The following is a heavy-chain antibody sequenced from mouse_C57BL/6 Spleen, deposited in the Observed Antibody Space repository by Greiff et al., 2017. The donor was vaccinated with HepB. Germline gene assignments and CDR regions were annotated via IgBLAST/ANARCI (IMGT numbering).Heavy chain of an antibody. CDR2: IDPENGDT. D-gene: IGHD2-4*01. CDR3: TTSDYDYDDYAMDY. CDR1: GFNIKDDY. Sequence: SGAELVRPGASVKLSCTASGFNIKDDYMHWVKQRPEQGLEWIGWIDPENGDTEYASKFQGKATITADTSSNTAYLQLSSLTSEDTAVYYCTTSDYDYDDYAMDYWGQGTSVTVSS. J-gene: IGHJ4*01. V-gene: IGHV14-4*01.